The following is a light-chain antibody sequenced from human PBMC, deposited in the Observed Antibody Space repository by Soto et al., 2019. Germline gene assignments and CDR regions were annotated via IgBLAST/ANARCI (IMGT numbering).Light chain of an antibody. CDR1: QTVLYSSNNKNY. J-gene: IGKJ4*01. V-gene: IGKV4-1*01. CDR3: QHYYTTPIT. CDR2: WAS. Sequence: DIVRTQSPDALAVFLRERATINCNSRQTVLYSSNNKNYLAWYQQKPGQPPKLLIYWASTRESGVPDRFSGSGSGTDLTLTISGLQAEDVAVYYCQHYYTTPITFGGGTKVDI.